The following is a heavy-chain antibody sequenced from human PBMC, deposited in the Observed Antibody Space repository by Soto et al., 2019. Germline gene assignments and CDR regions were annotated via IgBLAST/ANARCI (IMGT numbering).Heavy chain of an antibody. D-gene: IGHD3-10*01. CDR2: IKSKPAGGTI. J-gene: IGHJ4*02. Sequence: EVQLVESGGDWVKPGGSLRLSCAGSGFTFSNAWMNWVRQAPGKGLEWVSRIKSKPAGGTIDYVAPVKGRFTISRDDLKNTLYLQMNSLKTEDTAVYYCATGDPLTVGFDYWGQGTLVTVSS. CDR1: GFTFSNAW. CDR3: ATGDPLTVGFDY. V-gene: IGHV3-15*07.